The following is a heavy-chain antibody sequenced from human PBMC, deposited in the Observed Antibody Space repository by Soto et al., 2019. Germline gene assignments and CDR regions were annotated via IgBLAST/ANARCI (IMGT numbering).Heavy chain of an antibody. CDR3: ARVNRRGYAGNDPPPLYYYGMDV. Sequence: GASVKVSCKASGGTFSSYAISWVRQAPGQGLEWMGGIIPIFDTANYAQKFQGRVTVTADESTSTAYMELSSLRVEDTSLYYCARVNRRGYAGNDPPPLYYYGMDVWGQGTTVTVSS. J-gene: IGHJ6*02. D-gene: IGHD5-12*01. CDR1: GGTFSSYA. CDR2: IIPIFDTA. V-gene: IGHV1-69*13.